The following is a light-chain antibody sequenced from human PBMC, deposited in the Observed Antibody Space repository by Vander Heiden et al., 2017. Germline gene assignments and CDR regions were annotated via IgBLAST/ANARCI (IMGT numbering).Light chain of an antibody. CDR3: QQYYSRFRR. J-gene: IGKJ1*01. CDR2: WAS. CDR1: QSVLSSSNNKNY. Sequence: DIVMTQSTDSLAVSLGERATINCKSSQSVLSSSNNKNYLAWYQQKPGQPPKLLIYWASTRESGVPDRFSGSGSGTDFTLTISSLQAEDVAVYYCQQYYSRFRRFGQETKVEFK. V-gene: IGKV4-1*01.